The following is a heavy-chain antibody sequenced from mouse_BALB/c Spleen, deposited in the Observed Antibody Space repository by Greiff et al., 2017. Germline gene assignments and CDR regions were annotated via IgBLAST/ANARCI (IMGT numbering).Heavy chain of an antibody. V-gene: IGHV2-2*02. CDR3: ARKGEPLYCYAMDY. Sequence: QVQLQQSGPGLVQPSQSLSITCTVSGFSLTSYGVHWVRQSPGKGLEWLGVIWIGGSTNYNAAFISRLSIRKDNSNSQVVFKMNSLQANDTAIYYCARKGEPLYCYAMDYWGQGTSVTVSS. CDR2: IWIGGST. J-gene: IGHJ4*01. CDR1: GFSLTSYG. D-gene: IGHD1-1*01.